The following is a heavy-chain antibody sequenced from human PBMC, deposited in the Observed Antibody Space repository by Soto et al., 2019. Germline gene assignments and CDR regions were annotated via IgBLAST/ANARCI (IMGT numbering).Heavy chain of an antibody. CDR1: GYTFTTYD. CDR2: MSPNSGAT. CDR3: ARGVDDGVDV. V-gene: IGHV1-8*01. D-gene: IGHD3-16*01. J-gene: IGHJ6*02. Sequence: QVQLVQSGAEVTKPGASVKVSCKASGYTFTTYDINWVRQATGQGLEWLGWMSPNSGATGYAQKFQGRVTMTRDTSISTAYMELSNLRSEDTAMYFCARGVDDGVDVWGQGTTVTVSS.